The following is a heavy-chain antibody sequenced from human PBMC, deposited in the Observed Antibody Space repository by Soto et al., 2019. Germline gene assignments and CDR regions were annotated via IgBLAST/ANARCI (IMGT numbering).Heavy chain of an antibody. D-gene: IGHD3-16*01. CDR3: ARGARDFDY. CDR1: GFTFSTYV. J-gene: IGHJ4*02. Sequence: QVQLVESGGGVVQPGRSLRLSCVASGFTFSTYVMHWVRQAPGKGLEWVAVIWYDGSKKYYADAVKGRLTISRDNSKNTLYLQMNSPRAEDTAVYYGARGARDFDYWGQGTLVTVSS. V-gene: IGHV3-33*01. CDR2: IWYDGSKK.